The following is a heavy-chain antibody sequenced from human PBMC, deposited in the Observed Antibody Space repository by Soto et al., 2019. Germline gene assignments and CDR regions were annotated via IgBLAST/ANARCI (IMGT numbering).Heavy chain of an antibody. CDR3: ARHSDCGSGSSCLGSDNMDTDAFDI. V-gene: IGHV4-39*01. J-gene: IGHJ3*02. CDR1: GGSISSDIHY. D-gene: IGHD3-10*01. Sequence: SETLSLTCTVSGGSISSDIHYWDWIRQPPGKGLEWIGTIYYSGNIYNNPSLRSRVTISMDTSKNQFSLRLTSMTAADTAVYYCARHSDCGSGSSCLGSDNMDTDAFDIWGQGTMVTVSS. CDR2: IYYSGNI.